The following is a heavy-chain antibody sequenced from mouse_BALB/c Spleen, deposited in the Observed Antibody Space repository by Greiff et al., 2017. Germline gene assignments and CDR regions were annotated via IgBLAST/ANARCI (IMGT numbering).Heavy chain of an antibody. V-gene: IGHV1-80*01. D-gene: IGHD2-1*01. CDR3: AREGGGNGFAY. Sequence: QVQLQQSGAELVRPGSSVKISCKASGYAFSSYWMNWVKQRPGQGLEWIGQIYPGDGDTNYNGKFKGKATLTADKSSSTAYMQLSSLTSEDYAVYFCAREGGGNGFAYWGQGTLVTVSA. CDR2: IYPGDGDT. J-gene: IGHJ3*01. CDR1: GYAFSSYW.